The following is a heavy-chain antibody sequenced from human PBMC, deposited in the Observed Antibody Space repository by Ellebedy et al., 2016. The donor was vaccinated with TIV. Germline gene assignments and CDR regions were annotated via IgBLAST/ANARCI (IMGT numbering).Heavy chain of an antibody. J-gene: IGHJ6*02. CDR3: ARAIAGYYYGMDV. D-gene: IGHD3-22*01. V-gene: IGHV3-33*01. CDR2: IYFDGTNK. CDR1: GFTFGGHG. Sequence: PGGSLRLSCEASGFTFGGHGMHWVRQAPGKGLEWVANIYFDGTNKYYGDSVKGRFTISRDNSKTTLDLQMNSLGVEDTAVYYCARAIAGYYYGMDVWGLGTTVTVSS.